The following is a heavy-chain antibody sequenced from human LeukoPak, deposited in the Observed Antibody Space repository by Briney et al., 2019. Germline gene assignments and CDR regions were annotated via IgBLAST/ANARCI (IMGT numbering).Heavy chain of an antibody. J-gene: IGHJ4*02. CDR2: ISDDGSNK. CDR1: GFTFSFYA. V-gene: IGHV3-30*04. Sequence: GGSLRLSCAASGFTFSFYAMHWVRQVPGKGLEWVALISDDGSNKSTADSVEGRLTISRDNSKKTLYLQMNSLRIEDTAVYYCAAGSSGYTYWGQGTLVTVSS. CDR3: AAGSSGYTY. D-gene: IGHD3-22*01.